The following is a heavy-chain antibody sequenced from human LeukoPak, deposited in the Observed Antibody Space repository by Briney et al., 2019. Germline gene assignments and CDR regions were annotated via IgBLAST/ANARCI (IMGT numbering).Heavy chain of an antibody. Sequence: GRSLRLSCAASGFTFNKYGMHWVRQAPGKGLERVALISFDGSYKDYPDSVKDRFTISRDNSKNTLFLQMNSLRAEDTALYFCAKDRMDDFGDYVIDYWGQGTLVTVSS. V-gene: IGHV3-30*18. CDR1: GFTFNKYG. CDR3: AKDRMDDFGDYVIDY. CDR2: ISFDGSYK. D-gene: IGHD4-17*01. J-gene: IGHJ4*02.